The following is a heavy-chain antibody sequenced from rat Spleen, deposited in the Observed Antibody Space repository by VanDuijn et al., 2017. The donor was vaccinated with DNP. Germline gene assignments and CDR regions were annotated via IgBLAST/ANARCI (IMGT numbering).Heavy chain of an antibody. Sequence: EVRLQESGPGLVKPSQSLSLTCSVTGSSITSNYWGWIRKFPGNKMEWIGHISYSGSTSYNPSLKSRISITRDTSKNQFFLQLNSVTTEDTATYYCARYNGWFAYWGQGTLVTVSS. CDR3: ARYNGWFAY. CDR2: ISYSGST. V-gene: IGHV3-1*01. CDR1: GSSITSNY. J-gene: IGHJ3*01.